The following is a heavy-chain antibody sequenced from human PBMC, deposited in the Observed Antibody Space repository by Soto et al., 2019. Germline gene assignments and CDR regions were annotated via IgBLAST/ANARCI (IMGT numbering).Heavy chain of an antibody. Sequence: LRLSCAASGFTFSSYWMSWVRQAPGKGLEWVANIKQDGSEKYYVDSVKGRFTISRDNAKNSLYLQMNSLRAEDTAVYYCANLPLGGYSSPTDYWGQGTLVTVSS. J-gene: IGHJ4*02. CDR3: ANLPLGGYSSPTDY. CDR1: GFTFSSYW. D-gene: IGHD5-18*01. CDR2: IKQDGSEK. V-gene: IGHV3-7*03.